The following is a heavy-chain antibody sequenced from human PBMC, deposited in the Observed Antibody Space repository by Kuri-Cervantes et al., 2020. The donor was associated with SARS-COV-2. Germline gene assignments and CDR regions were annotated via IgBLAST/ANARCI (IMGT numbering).Heavy chain of an antibody. CDR1: GFTFSDYY. Sequence: GESLKISCAASGFTFSDYYMSWIRQAPGKGLEWVSYISSSSSYTNYADSVKGRFTISRDNAKNSLYLQMNSLRAEDTAVYYCAREGSSSTSFDAFDIWGQGTMVTVSS. J-gene: IGHJ3*02. D-gene: IGHD2-2*01. V-gene: IGHV3-11*05. CDR2: ISSSSSYT. CDR3: AREGSSSTSFDAFDI.